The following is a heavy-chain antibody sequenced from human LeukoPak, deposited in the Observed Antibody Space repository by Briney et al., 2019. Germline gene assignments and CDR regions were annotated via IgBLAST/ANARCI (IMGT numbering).Heavy chain of an antibody. CDR2: IYYGGST. V-gene: IGHV4-39*01. J-gene: IGHJ4*02. CDR1: GVSISSSSYY. Sequence: SETLSLTCTVSGVSISSSSYYWGWIRQPPGKGLEWIGSIYYGGSTYYNPSLKSRVTISVDTSKNQFSLKLSSVTAADTAVYYCARLRYMVGYWGQGTLVTVSS. D-gene: IGHD1-14*01. CDR3: ARLRYMVGY.